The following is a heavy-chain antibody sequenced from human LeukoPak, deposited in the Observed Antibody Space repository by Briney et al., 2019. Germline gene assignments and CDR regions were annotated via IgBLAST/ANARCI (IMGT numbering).Heavy chain of an antibody. CDR2: ISSSGSTI. Sequence: GGSLRLSCAASGFTFSSYEMNRVRQAPGTGLEWVSYISSSGSTIYYADSVKGRFTISRDNAKNSLYLQMNSLRAEDTAVYYCARPSGYYDSSGYFDYWGQGTLVTVSS. J-gene: IGHJ4*02. CDR3: ARPSGYYDSSGYFDY. D-gene: IGHD3-22*01. V-gene: IGHV3-48*03. CDR1: GFTFSSYE.